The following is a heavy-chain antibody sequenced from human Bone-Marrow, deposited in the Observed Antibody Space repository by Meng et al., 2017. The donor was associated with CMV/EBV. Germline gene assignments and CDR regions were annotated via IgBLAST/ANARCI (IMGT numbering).Heavy chain of an antibody. CDR3: ARELSDRGDDAFDI. Sequence: ETLSLTCTVSGGSISSYYWSWIRQPPGKGLEWIGYIYYSGSTNYNPSLKSRVTISVDTSKNQFSLKLSSVTAADTAVYYCARELSDRGDDAFDIWGQGTMVTVSS. CDR1: GGSISSYY. V-gene: IGHV4-59*01. D-gene: IGHD2-15*01. CDR2: IYYSGST. J-gene: IGHJ3*02.